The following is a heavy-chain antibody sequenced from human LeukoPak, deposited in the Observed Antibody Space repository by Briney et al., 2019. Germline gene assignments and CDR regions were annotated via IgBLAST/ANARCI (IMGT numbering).Heavy chain of an antibody. Sequence: SETLSLTCTVSGGSISSYYWSWIRQPPGKGLEWIGYIYYSGSTNYNPSLKSRVTISVDTSKNQFSLKLSSVTAADTAVYYCARLHARSYYYYGMDAWGQGTTVTVSS. CDR1: GGSISSYY. D-gene: IGHD1-1*01. J-gene: IGHJ6*02. CDR2: IYYSGST. CDR3: ARLHARSYYYYGMDA. V-gene: IGHV4-59*08.